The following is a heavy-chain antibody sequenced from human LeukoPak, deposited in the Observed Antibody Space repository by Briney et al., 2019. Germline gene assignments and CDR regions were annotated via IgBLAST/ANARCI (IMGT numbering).Heavy chain of an antibody. Sequence: GASVKVSCKASGYTFTSYGISWVRQAPGHGLEGMGWISAYDGNTNYEQKLQGRVTMTTDTDTSTSYRELRSLRSDDTAVYYCATSETKIENRFDPWGQGTLVTVSS. CDR1: GYTFTSYG. CDR2: ISAYDGNT. CDR3: ATSETKIENRFDP. V-gene: IGHV1-18*01. D-gene: IGHD3-22*01. J-gene: IGHJ5*02.